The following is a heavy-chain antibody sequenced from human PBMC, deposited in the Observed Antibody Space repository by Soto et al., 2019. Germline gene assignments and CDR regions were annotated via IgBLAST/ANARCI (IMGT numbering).Heavy chain of an antibody. CDR1: GFTFSSYA. CDR2: ISGIGCST. J-gene: IGHJ4*02. V-gene: IGHV3-23*01. Sequence: GGSLRLSCASSGFTFSSYAMVWVRQAPGKGLDWVSAISGIGCSTYYADSVKGRFTISRDNSKNTLYLQMNSLRAEDTAVYYCAKVPQTMVRGVITDYWGQGTLVTVSS. CDR3: AKVPQTMVRGVITDY. D-gene: IGHD3-10*01.